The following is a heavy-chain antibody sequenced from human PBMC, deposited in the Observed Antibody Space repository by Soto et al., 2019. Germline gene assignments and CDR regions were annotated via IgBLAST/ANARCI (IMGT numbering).Heavy chain of an antibody. CDR3: ARGFYGYCSSHSCYYYYYYGMDV. CDR1: GGPFSSYA. CDR2: IIPIFGTA. Sequence: VKVSCKASGGPFSSYAISWVRQAPGQGLEWMGGIIPIFGTANYAQKFQGRVTITADESTSTAYMELSSLRSEDTAVYYCARGFYGYCSSHSCYYYYYYGMDVWGQGTTVTVPS. J-gene: IGHJ6*02. D-gene: IGHD2-2*03. V-gene: IGHV1-69*13.